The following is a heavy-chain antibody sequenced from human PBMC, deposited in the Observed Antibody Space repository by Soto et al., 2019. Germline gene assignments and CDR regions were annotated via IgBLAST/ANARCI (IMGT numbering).Heavy chain of an antibody. J-gene: IGHJ3*02. D-gene: IGHD4-4*01. CDR2: ISGSGGST. CDR3: AVYYSRAFDI. Sequence: EAQLLESGGGLVQPGGSLRLSCAASGFTFSSYAMSWVRQAPGKGLEWVSAISGSGGSTYYVDSVKGRFTISRDNSKNTLYLQMNSLRAEDTAVYYCAVYYSRAFDIWGQGTMVTVSS. V-gene: IGHV3-23*01. CDR1: GFTFSSYA.